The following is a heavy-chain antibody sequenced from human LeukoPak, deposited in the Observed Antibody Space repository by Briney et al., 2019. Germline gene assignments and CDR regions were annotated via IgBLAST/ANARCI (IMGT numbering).Heavy chain of an antibody. V-gene: IGHV3-53*01. CDR2: IYTGGTT. J-gene: IGHJ4*02. D-gene: IGHD3-16*01. CDR3: ARDVAAPGGVYFDY. Sequence: GGSLRLSCAASGFTVSSNYMSWVRQAPGKGLVWVSVIYTGGTTYYADSVKGGFTISRDNSKNTLYLQMNSLRAEDTAVYYCARDVAAPGGVYFDYWGQGTLVTVSS. CDR1: GFTVSSNY.